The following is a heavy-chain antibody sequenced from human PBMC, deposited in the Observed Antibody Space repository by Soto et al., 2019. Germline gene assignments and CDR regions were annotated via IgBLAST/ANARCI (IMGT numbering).Heavy chain of an antibody. CDR1: GFTFTTYS. V-gene: IGHV3-21*01. CDR2: ISSSSTYI. J-gene: IGHJ4*01. D-gene: IGHD2-2*01. Sequence: EVQLVESGGGLVKPGGSLRRSCVASGFTFTTYSLNWVRQVPGKGLEWVSSISSSSTYIYYSDSVRGRFTISRDNAKNSQYLQMNSLRAEHTAAYYCAREPGSRGNYSFDLWGQGTLGTVSS. CDR3: AREPGSRGNYSFDL.